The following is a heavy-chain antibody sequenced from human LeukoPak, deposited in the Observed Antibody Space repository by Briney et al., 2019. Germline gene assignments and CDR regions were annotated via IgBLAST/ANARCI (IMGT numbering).Heavy chain of an antibody. J-gene: IGHJ3*02. CDR1: AFTFFDAW. V-gene: IGHV3-15*01. CDR3: ATGPRNAFDI. CDR2: VKSKTHGETT. Sequence: AASAFTFFDAWMCWVRQAPGKGLEWVGHVKSKTHGETTDYGAPVKGRFTISRDDSKNTVYLQMNSLKIEDTAMYFCATGPRNAFDIWGQGSMVTVSS.